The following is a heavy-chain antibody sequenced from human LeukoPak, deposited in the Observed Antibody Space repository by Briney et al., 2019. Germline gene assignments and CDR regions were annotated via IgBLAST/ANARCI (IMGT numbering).Heavy chain of an antibody. CDR3: ASRGTMVRGVILSPHAAYYYYMDV. CDR1: GYTFTSYG. D-gene: IGHD3-10*01. J-gene: IGHJ6*03. Sequence: ASVKVSCKASGYTFTSYGISWVRQAPGQGLEWMGWISAYNGNTNYAQKLQGGVTMTTDTSTSTAYMELRSLRSDDTAVYYCASRGTMVRGVILSPHAAYYYYMDVWGKGTTVTVSS. V-gene: IGHV1-18*01. CDR2: ISAYNGNT.